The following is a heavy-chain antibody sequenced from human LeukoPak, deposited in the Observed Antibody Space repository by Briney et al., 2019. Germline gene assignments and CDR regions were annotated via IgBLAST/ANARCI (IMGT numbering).Heavy chain of an antibody. CDR3: ARGYDYVWGSYRLDY. D-gene: IGHD3-16*02. CDR1: GYTFTDYY. V-gene: IGHV1-2*02. Sequence: ASVEVSCKASGYTFTDYYMHWVRQAPGQGLEWKGWINPDSGGTSSAQKFQGRVTMTRDTSISTTYLELSSLKSDDTAIYFCARGYDYVWGSYRLDYWGQGTLVTVSS. J-gene: IGHJ4*02. CDR2: INPDSGGT.